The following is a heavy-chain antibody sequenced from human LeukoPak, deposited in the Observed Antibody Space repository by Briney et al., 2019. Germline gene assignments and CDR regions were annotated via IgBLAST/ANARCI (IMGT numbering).Heavy chain of an antibody. D-gene: IGHD3-9*01. CDR2: ISGSGGST. J-gene: IGHJ4*02. CDR1: GFTFSSYA. V-gene: IGHV3-23*01. CDR3: AKWVGYYDILTGSLHFDY. Sequence: GGSLRLSCAASGFTFSSYAMSWVRQAPGKGLEWVSAISGSGGSTYYADSVKGRFTISRDNSKNTLYLQMNSLRAEDTAVYYCAKWVGYYDILTGSLHFDYWGQGTLVTVSS.